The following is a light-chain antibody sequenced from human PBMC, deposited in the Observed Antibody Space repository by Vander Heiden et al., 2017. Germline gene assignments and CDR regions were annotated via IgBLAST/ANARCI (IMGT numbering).Light chain of an antibody. CDR3: MQKMHLHALYT. V-gene: IGKV2D-29*01. CDR1: QSLLHSDGKTY. CDR2: EVS. Sequence: QSLLHSDGKTYLYWYLEKPGQPPQLLIYEVSNRFLGGKEKFSGSGEGTDFTLKISRGEAEDVGVYYCMQKMHLHALYTFGQGTKMEIK. J-gene: IGKJ2*01.